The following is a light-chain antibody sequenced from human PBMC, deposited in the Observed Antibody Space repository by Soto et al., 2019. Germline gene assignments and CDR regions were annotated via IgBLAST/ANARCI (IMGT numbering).Light chain of an antibody. CDR2: AAS. Sequence: EIVLTQSPGTLSLSPGERATLSCRASQSVSSNYLGWYQQKPGQAPRLLIYAASSRATGTPDRFSGSGSGTDFTLTISRLEPEDFAVYFCQQYGSSPWTFGQGTKVDI. V-gene: IGKV3-20*01. J-gene: IGKJ1*01. CDR3: QQYGSSPWT. CDR1: QSVSSNY.